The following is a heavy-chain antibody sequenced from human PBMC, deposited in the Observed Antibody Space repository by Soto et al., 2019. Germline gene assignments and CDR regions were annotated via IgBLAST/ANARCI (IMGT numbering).Heavy chain of an antibody. CDR3: ARATQPRHYYHYGLDL. CDR2: INPSGGST. CDR1: GYTFTSYY. D-gene: IGHD2-2*01. J-gene: IGHJ6*02. V-gene: IGHV1-46*01. Sequence: QVQLVQSGAEVKKPGASVKVSCKASGYTFTSYYMHWVRQAPGQGLEWMGIINPSGGSTTYAQEFQGRVTMTRDTSTSTVHMELSSLRSEDTAVYYCARATQPRHYYHYGLDLRGQGTTGTVPS.